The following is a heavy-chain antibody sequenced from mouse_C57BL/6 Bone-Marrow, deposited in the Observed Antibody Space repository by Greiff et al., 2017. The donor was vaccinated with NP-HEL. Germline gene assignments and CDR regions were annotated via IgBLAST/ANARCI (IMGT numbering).Heavy chain of an antibody. CDR2: INPYNGDT. V-gene: IGHV1-20*01. CDR3: ARLGYAMDY. Sequence: EVKLVESGPELVKPGDSVKISCKASGYSFTGYFMNWVMQSHGKSLEWIGRINPYNGDTFYNQKFKGKATLTVDKSSSTAHMELRSLTSEDSAVYYCARLGYAMDYWGQGTSVTVSS. J-gene: IGHJ4*01. CDR1: GYSFTGYF.